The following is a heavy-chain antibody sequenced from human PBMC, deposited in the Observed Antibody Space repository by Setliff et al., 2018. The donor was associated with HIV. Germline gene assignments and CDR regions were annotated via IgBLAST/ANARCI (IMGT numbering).Heavy chain of an antibody. D-gene: IGHD2-15*01. CDR2: IYYRGST. Sequence: SETLSLTCTVSGGSIRSHYWSWIRQPPGKGLEWIGSIYYRGSTNYNPSLKSRFTISVDTSKNTLYLQMNILRADDTAVYYCASGYRGGGICYSPNWLDPWGQGTLVTVSS. V-gene: IGHV4-59*11. J-gene: IGHJ5*02. CDR1: GGSIRSHY. CDR3: ASGYRGGGICYSPNWLDP.